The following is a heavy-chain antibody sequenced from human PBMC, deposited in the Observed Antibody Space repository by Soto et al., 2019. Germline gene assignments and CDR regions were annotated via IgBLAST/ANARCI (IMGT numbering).Heavy chain of an antibody. V-gene: IGHV3-33*01. CDR2: IWYDGSNK. CDR1: GFTFSSYG. J-gene: IGHJ5*02. Sequence: GGSLRLSCAASGFTFSSYGMHWVRQAPGKGLEWVAVIWYDGSNKYYADSVKGRFTISRDNSKNTLYLQMNSLRAEDTAVYYCARGRLGYCSGGSCYEDPGYNNWFDPWGQGTLVTVSS. CDR3: ARGRLGYCSGGSCYEDPGYNNWFDP. D-gene: IGHD2-15*01.